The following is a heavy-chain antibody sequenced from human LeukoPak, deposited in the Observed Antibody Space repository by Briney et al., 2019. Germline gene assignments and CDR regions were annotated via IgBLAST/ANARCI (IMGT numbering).Heavy chain of an antibody. CDR1: GFTFSSYE. D-gene: IGHD6-19*01. CDR2: ISSSGSTI. J-gene: IGHJ5*02. CDR3: ARDGAKGGWCWFDP. Sequence: GGSLRLSCAASGFTFSSYEMNWVRQAPGKGLEWVSYISSSGSTICYADSVKGRFTISRDNAKNSLYLQMNSLRAEDTAVYYCARDGAKGGWCWFDPWGQGTLVTVSS. V-gene: IGHV3-48*03.